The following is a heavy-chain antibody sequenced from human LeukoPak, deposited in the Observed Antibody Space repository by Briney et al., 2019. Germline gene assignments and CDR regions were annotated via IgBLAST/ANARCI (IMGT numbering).Heavy chain of an antibody. D-gene: IGHD3-3*01. V-gene: IGHV4-34*01. CDR3: ARGGVLEWLLRPAHFDY. CDR1: GGSFSGYY. J-gene: IGHJ4*02. CDR2: INHSGST. Sequence: PSETLSLTCAVYGGSFSGYYWSWIRQPPGKGLEWIGEINHSGSTNYNPSLKSRVTISVDTSKNQFSLKLSSVTAADTAVYYCARGGVLEWLLRPAHFDYWGQGTLVTVSS.